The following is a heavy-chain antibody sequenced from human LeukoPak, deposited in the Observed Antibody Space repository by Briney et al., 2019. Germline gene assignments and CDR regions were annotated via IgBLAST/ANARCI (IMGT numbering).Heavy chain of an antibody. Sequence: GGSLRLSCAASGFTFSSYGMHWVRQAPGKGLEWVAVIWYDGSNKYYADSVKGRFTIPRDNSKNTLYLQMNSLRAEDTAVYYCARDPHSSGWHDAFDIWGQGTMVTVSS. V-gene: IGHV3-33*01. CDR1: GFTFSSYG. D-gene: IGHD6-19*01. J-gene: IGHJ3*02. CDR3: ARDPHSSGWHDAFDI. CDR2: IWYDGSNK.